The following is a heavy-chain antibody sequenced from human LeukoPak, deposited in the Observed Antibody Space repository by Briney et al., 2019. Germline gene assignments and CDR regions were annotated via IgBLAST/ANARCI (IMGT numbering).Heavy chain of an antibody. D-gene: IGHD3-22*01. CDR3: AKGTGYYDSSGNFDY. V-gene: IGHV3-9*01. CDR2: ISWNSGSI. CDR1: GFTFDDYA. J-gene: IGHJ4*02. Sequence: GRSLRLSCAASGFTFDDYAMHWVRQAPGKGLEWVSGISWNSGSIGYADSVKGRFTISRDNAKNSLYLQMNSLRAEDTALYYCAKGTGYYDSSGNFDYWGQGTLVTVSS.